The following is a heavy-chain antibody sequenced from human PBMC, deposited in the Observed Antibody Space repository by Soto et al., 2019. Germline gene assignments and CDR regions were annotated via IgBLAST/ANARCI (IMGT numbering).Heavy chain of an antibody. CDR1: GYSFRNYW. J-gene: IGHJ3*02. CDR2: IYPDDSDT. CDR3: ARPYFYGSGKIPDAFDI. Sequence: GESLKISCKGSGYSFRNYWIAWVRQMPGKGLEWMGIIYPDDSDTKYSPSFQGQVTISADKSISTAYLQWSSLKASDTAMYYCARPYFYGSGKIPDAFDIWGQGTMVTV. V-gene: IGHV5-51*01. D-gene: IGHD3-10*01.